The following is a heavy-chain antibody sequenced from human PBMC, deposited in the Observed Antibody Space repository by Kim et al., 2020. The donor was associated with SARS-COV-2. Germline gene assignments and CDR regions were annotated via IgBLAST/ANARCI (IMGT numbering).Heavy chain of an antibody. Sequence: ASVKVSCKVSGYTLTELSMHWVRQAPGKGLEWMGGFDPEDGETIYAQKSQGRVTMTEDTSTDTAYMELSSLRSEDTAVYYCATGVAVAGRSSDYYYYYGMDVWGQGTTVTVSS. J-gene: IGHJ6*02. CDR2: FDPEDGET. CDR1: GYTLTELS. V-gene: IGHV1-24*01. CDR3: ATGVAVAGRSSDYYYYYGMDV. D-gene: IGHD6-19*01.